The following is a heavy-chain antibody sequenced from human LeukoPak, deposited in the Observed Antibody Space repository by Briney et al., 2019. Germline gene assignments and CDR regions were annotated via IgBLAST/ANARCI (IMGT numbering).Heavy chain of an antibody. V-gene: IGHV1-2*02. Sequence: ASVKVSCKASGYTFTGYYMHGVRQAPGQGREWMGWINPNSGGTNYAQKFQGRVTMTRDTSISTAYMELSRLRSDDTAVYYCARDGRYSSSWTEPNYWGQGTLVTVSS. D-gene: IGHD6-13*01. CDR2: INPNSGGT. CDR1: GYTFTGYY. CDR3: ARDGRYSSSWTEPNY. J-gene: IGHJ4*02.